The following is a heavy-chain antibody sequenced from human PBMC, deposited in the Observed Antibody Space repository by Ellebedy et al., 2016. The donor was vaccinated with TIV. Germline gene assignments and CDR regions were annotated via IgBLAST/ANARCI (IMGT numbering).Heavy chain of an antibody. J-gene: IGHJ4*02. CDR2: ISSSGGIT. V-gene: IGHV3-64*01. CDR1: GFTFSDYS. D-gene: IGHD2-2*01. CDR3: ARGKGYCPTTSCLFDY. Sequence: GESLKISCAASGFTFSDYSMHWVRQAPGKGLEYVSTISSSGGITYYANSVKGRFTISRDNSKNTLYLQTGSLRTEDMAVYFCARGKGYCPTTSCLFDYWGQGTLVIVSS.